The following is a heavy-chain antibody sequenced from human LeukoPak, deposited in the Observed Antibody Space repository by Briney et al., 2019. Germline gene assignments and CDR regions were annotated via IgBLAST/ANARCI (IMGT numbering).Heavy chain of an antibody. CDR1: GASITSYH. CDR2: MFYSGNT. Sequence: PSETLSLTCTVSGASITSYHWSWIRQPAGKGLEWIGCMFYSGNTDYNPSLKSRLTMSIDTSKNQFSLKLSSVTAADTAVYFCARDQEHCSGTSCYPYWYDSWGQGTLVTVSS. CDR3: ARDQEHCSGTSCYPYWYDS. D-gene: IGHD2-2*01. V-gene: IGHV4-4*07. J-gene: IGHJ5*01.